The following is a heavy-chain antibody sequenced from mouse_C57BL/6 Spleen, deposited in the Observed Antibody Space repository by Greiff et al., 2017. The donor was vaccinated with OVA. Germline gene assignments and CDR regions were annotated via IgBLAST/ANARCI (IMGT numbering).Heavy chain of an antibody. D-gene: IGHD1-1*01. CDR1: GYTFTDYN. V-gene: IGHV1-18*01. CDR3: ARNYYYGSYWYFEV. J-gene: IGHJ1*03. CDR2: INPNNGGT. Sequence: EVQLVESGPELVKPGASVKIPCKASGYTFTDYNMDWVKQSHGKSLEWIGDINPNNGGTIYNQKFKGKATLTVDKSSSTAYMELRSLTSEDTAVYYCARNYYYGSYWYFEVGGTGTTVTVSS.